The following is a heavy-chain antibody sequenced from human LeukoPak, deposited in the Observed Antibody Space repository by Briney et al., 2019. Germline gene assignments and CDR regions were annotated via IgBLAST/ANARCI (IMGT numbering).Heavy chain of an antibody. CDR1: GYTFTGHY. J-gene: IGHJ4*02. V-gene: IGHV1-2*02. Sequence: ASVKVSCKASGYTFTGHYIHWARQAPGQGLEWMGWINPKSGGTNYAQKFQGRVTMTRDTSISTAYMELSRLRSDDTAVYYCARVRYRLAETYIDYWGQGTLVTVSS. D-gene: IGHD3-16*01. CDR3: ARVRYRLAETYIDY. CDR2: INPKSGGT.